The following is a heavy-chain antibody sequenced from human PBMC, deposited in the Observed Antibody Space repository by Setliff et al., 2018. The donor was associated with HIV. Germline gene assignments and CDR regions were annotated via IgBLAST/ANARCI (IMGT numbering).Heavy chain of an antibody. Sequence: SETLSLTCTVSGGSISRFYWSWIRQPPGKGLEWIGSIHYGGTNYSPSLRSRVTISLDTSKNQFSLRLSSVTAADTALYFCARGFDHGDYEESGYVFYYMDVWGKGTTVTVSS. D-gene: IGHD4-17*01. J-gene: IGHJ6*03. V-gene: IGHV4-59*01. CDR3: ARGFDHGDYEESGYVFYYMDV. CDR1: GGSISRFY. CDR2: IHYGGT.